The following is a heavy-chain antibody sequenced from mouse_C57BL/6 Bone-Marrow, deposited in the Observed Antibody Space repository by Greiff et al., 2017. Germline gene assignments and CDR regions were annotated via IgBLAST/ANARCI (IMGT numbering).Heavy chain of an antibody. J-gene: IGHJ3*01. V-gene: IGHV5-15*01. D-gene: IGHD3-2*02. CDR2: ISNLAYSI. Sequence: EVKLVESGGGLVQPGGSLKLSCAASGFTFSDYGMAWVRQAPRKGPEWVAFISNLAYSIYYADTVTGPFTLSREKAKNTLYLEMSSLRSEDTAMYYCATLAQATVAYWGQGTLVTVSA. CDR1: GFTFSDYG. CDR3: ATLAQATVAY.